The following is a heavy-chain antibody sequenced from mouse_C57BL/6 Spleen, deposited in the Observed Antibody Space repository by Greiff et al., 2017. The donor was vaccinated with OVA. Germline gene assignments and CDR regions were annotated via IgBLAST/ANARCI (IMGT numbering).Heavy chain of an antibody. CDR2: IDPETGDT. V-gene: IGHV14-4*01. D-gene: IGHD1-1*01. CDR1: GFNIKDDY. CDR3: TPYYGRRPFAY. J-gene: IGHJ3*01. Sequence: DVKLVESGAELVRPGASVTLSCTASGFNIKDDYMHWVKQRPEQGLEWIGWIDPETGDTDYASKFQGKATITADPSSNTAYLQLSSLTYEDTAVYYCTPYYGRRPFAYWGQGTLVTVSA.